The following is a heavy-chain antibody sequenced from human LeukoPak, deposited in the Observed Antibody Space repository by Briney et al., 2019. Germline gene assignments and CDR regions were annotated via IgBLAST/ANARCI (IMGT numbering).Heavy chain of an antibody. Sequence: GGSLRLSCAASGFTFSNTWMNWVRQAPGKGLEWVSRIKSKTDGGTTDYAAPVKGRFTISRDDSKNTLYLQMNSLKTEDTAVYYCSTVRTYWGQGTLVTVSS. CDR3: STVRTY. D-gene: IGHD4-17*01. V-gene: IGHV3-15*01. CDR2: IKSKTDGGTT. CDR1: GFTFSNTW. J-gene: IGHJ4*02.